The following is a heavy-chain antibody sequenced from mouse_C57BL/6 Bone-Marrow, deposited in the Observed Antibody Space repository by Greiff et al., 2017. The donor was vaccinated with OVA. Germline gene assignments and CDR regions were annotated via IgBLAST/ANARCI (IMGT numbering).Heavy chain of an antibody. CDR2: INPNNGGT. CDR1: GYTFTDYN. V-gene: IGHV1-18*01. D-gene: IGHD2-1*01. CDR3: ARYLLWYPHWYFDV. J-gene: IGHJ1*03. Sequence: EVQLQESGPELVKPGASVKIPCKASGYTFTDYNMDWVKQSHGKSLEWIGDINPNNGGTIYNQKFKGKATLTVDKSSSTAYMELRSLTSEDTAVYYCARYLLWYPHWYFDVWGTGTTVTVSS.